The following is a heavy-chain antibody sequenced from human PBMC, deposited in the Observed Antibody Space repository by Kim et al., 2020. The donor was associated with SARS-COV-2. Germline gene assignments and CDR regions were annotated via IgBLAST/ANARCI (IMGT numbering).Heavy chain of an antibody. J-gene: IGHJ3*02. V-gene: IGHV4-31*03. D-gene: IGHD3-3*01. CDR3: ARGEWLYAFDI. Sequence: SETLSLTCTVSGGSISSGGYYWSWIRQHPGKGLEWIGYIYYSGSTYYNPPLKSRVTISVDTSKNQFSLKLSSVTAADTAVYYCARGEWLYAFDIWGQGTMVTVSS. CDR1: GGSISSGGYY. CDR2: IYYSGST.